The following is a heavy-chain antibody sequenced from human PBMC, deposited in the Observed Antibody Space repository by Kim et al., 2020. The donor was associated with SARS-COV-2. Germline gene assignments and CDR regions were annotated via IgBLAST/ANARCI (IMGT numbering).Heavy chain of an antibody. J-gene: IGHJ6*02. V-gene: IGHV3-23*01. CDR1: GFTFSSYA. CDR3: AKVHFDWLLNYYYGMDV. CDR2: ISGSGGST. Sequence: GGSLRLSCAASGFTFSSYAMSWVRQAPGKGLEWVSAISGSGGSTYYADSVKGRFTISRDNSKNTLYLQMNSLRAEDTAVYYCAKVHFDWLLNYYYGMDVWGQGTTVTVSS. D-gene: IGHD3-9*01.